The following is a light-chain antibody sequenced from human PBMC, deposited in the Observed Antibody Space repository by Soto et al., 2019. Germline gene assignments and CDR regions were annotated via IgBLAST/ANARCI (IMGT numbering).Light chain of an antibody. CDR3: QHMRT. V-gene: IGKV1-5*01. J-gene: IGKJ1*01. CDR2: DAS. Sequence: GDRVTITCRAGQNINNWIAWYQQKTGKAPKFLIYDASTLESGVPSRFSGSGFGTEFSLTISSLQHEDVGSYYCQHMRTFGQGTKVDIK. CDR1: QNINNW.